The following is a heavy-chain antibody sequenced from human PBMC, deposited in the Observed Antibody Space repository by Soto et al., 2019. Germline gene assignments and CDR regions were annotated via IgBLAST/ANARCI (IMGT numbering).Heavy chain of an antibody. Sequence: GGSLRLSCAASGFTFSSYGMHWVRQAPGKGLEWVAVIWYDGSNKYYADSVKGRFTISRDNSKNTLYLQMNSLRAEDTAVYYCARDGIYYGSGDRYYYYGMDVWGQGTTVTVSS. D-gene: IGHD3-10*01. CDR1: GFTFSSYG. CDR3: ARDGIYYGSGDRYYYYGMDV. CDR2: IWYDGSNK. J-gene: IGHJ6*02. V-gene: IGHV3-33*01.